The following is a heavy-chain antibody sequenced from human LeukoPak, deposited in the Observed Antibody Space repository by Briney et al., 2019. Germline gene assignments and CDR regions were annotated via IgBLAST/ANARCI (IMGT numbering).Heavy chain of an antibody. Sequence: GGSLTLSCAASGFTFSGYWMSWLRQAPGKGLEWVANIKQDGGEKYYVDSVKGRFTVSRDNAKNSLYLQMNSLRAEDTAVYYCARDRGFGQADVWGKGTTVTVSS. CDR3: ARDRGFGQADV. J-gene: IGHJ6*04. CDR1: GFTFSGYW. V-gene: IGHV3-7*01. CDR2: IKQDGGEK. D-gene: IGHD3-10*01.